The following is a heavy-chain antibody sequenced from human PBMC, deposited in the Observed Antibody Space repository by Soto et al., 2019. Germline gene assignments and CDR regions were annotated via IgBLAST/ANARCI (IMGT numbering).Heavy chain of an antibody. CDR3: ARALGYYDFWSGYYKGGYYYYYGMDV. CDR2: IYYSGST. V-gene: IGHV4-39*01. J-gene: IGHJ6*02. CDR1: GGSISSSSYY. D-gene: IGHD3-3*01. Sequence: PSDTLSLTCTVTGGSISSSSYYGGWTRQPPGNGLEWIGSIYYSGSTYYNPSLKSRVTISVDTSKNQFSLKLSSVTAADTAVYYCARALGYYDFWSGYYKGGYYYYYGMDVWGQGTTVT.